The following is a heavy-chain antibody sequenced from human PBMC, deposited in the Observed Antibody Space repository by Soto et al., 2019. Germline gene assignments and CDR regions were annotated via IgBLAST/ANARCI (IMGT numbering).Heavy chain of an antibody. V-gene: IGHV5-10-1*01. J-gene: IGHJ6*02. CDR2: IDPSDSYT. CDR1: GYSFTSYW. CDR3: ARDQPLKGPGFYYGMDV. Sequence: GESLKISCKGSGYSFTSYWISWVRQMPGKGLEWMGRIDPSDSYTNYSPSFQGHVTISADKSISTAYLQWSSLKASDTAMYYCARDQPLKGPGFYYGMDVWGQGTTVTVSS. D-gene: IGHD5-12*01.